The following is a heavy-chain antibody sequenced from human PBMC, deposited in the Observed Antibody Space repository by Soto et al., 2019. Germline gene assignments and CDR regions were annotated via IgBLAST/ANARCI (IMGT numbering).Heavy chain of an antibody. D-gene: IGHD3-9*01. CDR2: IFHSGRS. CDR1: GASITSGAFY. J-gene: IGHJ6*02. V-gene: IGHV4-30-4*01. Sequence: QVQLQESGPGLVEPSQTLSLTCTVSGASITSGAFYWSWIRQPPGKGLEWSCDIFHSGRSYYNPSLERRTRISVDTSMIQFSLKLSSVTAADPSMYYCARANYDFFTGYPGYFYGMDVWGLGTTVTVSS. CDR3: ARANYDFFTGYPGYFYGMDV.